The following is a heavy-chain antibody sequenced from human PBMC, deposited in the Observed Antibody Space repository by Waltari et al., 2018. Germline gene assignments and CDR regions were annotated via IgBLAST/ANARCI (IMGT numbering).Heavy chain of an antibody. CDR3: ARLPYSNGGYYFDY. V-gene: IGHV4-38-2*01. J-gene: IGHJ4*02. Sequence: QVQLQESGPTLVKSSETLSLSCAVSGYFTSVRYYWGWVRQPPGKGLESLASIYRGPLSQSWSEYYNPSLRSRLTISLDTSRNVFSLKLTSVTAADTATYFCARLPYSNGGYYFDYWGQGIQVTVSS. D-gene: IGHD4-4*01. CDR2: IYRGPLSQSWSE. CDR1: GYFTSVRYY.